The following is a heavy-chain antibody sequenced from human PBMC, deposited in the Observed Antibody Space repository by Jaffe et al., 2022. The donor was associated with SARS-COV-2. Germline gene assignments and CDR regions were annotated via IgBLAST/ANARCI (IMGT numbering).Heavy chain of an antibody. V-gene: IGHV1-2*06. CDR2: INPNSGGT. D-gene: IGHD3-22*01. J-gene: IGHJ4*02. CDR1: GYTFTGYY. Sequence: QVQLVQSGAEVKKPGASVKVSCKASGYTFTGYYMHWVRQAPGQGLEWMGRINPNSGGTNYAQKFQGRVTMTRDTSISTAYMELSRLRSDDTAVYYCAGEGSGYYDSSGYEAEFDYWGQGTLVTVSS. CDR3: AGEGSGYYDSSGYEAEFDY.